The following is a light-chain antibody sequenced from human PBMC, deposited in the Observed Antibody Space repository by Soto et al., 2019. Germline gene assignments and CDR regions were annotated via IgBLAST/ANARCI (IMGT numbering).Light chain of an antibody. CDR3: QQYGSSPLWT. J-gene: IGKJ1*01. V-gene: IGKV3-20*01. Sequence: EMVLTQSPGTLSLSPGERATLSCRASQSVSSSYLAWYQHKPGQAPRLLIYGASSRAAGIPDRFSGSGSGTNFTLTISRLEPEDFAVYYCQQYGSSPLWTFGQGTKVEIK. CDR1: QSVSSSY. CDR2: GAS.